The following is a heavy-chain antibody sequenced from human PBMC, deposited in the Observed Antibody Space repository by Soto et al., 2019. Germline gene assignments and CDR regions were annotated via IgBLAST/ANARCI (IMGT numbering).Heavy chain of an antibody. Sequence: QVQLVQSGAEVKKPGSSVKVSCKASGGTFSSYAISWVRQAPGQGLEWMGGIIPIFGTANYAQKFQGRVTITADESTSTAYMELSSLRSEDTAVYYCAREDIVVVPAAMPYYYGMDVWGQGTTVTVSS. CDR1: GGTFSSYA. CDR2: IIPIFGTA. V-gene: IGHV1-69*01. D-gene: IGHD2-2*01. J-gene: IGHJ6*02. CDR3: AREDIVVVPAAMPYYYGMDV.